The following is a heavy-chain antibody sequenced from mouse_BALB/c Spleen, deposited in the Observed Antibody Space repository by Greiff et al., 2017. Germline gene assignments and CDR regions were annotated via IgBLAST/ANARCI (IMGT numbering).Heavy chain of an antibody. CDR3: ASGLRRVFAY. CDR2: IDPANGNT. CDR1: GFNIKDTY. D-gene: IGHD2-2*01. J-gene: IGHJ3*01. Sequence: EVKLQESGAELVKPGASVKLSCTASGFNIKDTYMHWVKQRPEQGLEWIGRIDPANGNTKYDPKFQGKATITADTSSNTAYLQLSSLTSEDTAVYYCASGLRRVFAYWGQGTLVTVSA. V-gene: IGHV14-3*02.